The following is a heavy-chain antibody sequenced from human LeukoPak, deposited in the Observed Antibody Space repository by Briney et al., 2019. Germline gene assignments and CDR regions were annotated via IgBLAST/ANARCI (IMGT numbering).Heavy chain of an antibody. V-gene: IGHV3-23*01. J-gene: IGHJ4*02. D-gene: IGHD2-15*01. CDR3: AKTTTGYSSGRYPAWPIDY. CDR1: GFTFGSYA. Sequence: GGSLRLSCAASGFTFGSYAMYWVRQAPGKGLEWVSGIFGSGGSAHYADSVKGRFTISRDNSKNTAYLQMDSLRAEDTATYYCAKTTTGYSSGRYPAWPIDYWGQGTLVTVSS. CDR2: IFGSGGSA.